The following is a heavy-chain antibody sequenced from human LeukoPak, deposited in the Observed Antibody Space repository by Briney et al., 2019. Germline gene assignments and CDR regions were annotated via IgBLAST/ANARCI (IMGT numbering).Heavy chain of an antibody. V-gene: IGHV3-7*01. J-gene: IGHJ4*02. Sequence: GGSLRLSCAASGFTFSSYWMSWVRQAPGKGLEWVANIKQDGSEKYYVDSVKGRFTISRDNAKNSLYLRMNSLRAEDTAVYYCARNSYYYGSGSPLDYWGQGTLVTVSS. CDR1: GFTFSSYW. D-gene: IGHD3-10*01. CDR3: ARNSYYYGSGSPLDY. CDR2: IKQDGSEK.